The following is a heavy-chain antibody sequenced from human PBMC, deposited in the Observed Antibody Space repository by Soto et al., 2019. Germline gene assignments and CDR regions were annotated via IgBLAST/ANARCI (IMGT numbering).Heavy chain of an antibody. CDR1: GFTVKSYT. Sequence: PGGSLRLSCAASGFTVKSYTMSWVRQVPGKGLEWVSGIIGSDGSTYYADSVKGRFTISRDNSKNTLYLQMNSLRAEDTAVYYCAKDDNGYSHGDNFDYWGQGTRVTVSS. CDR3: AKDDNGYSHGDNFDY. D-gene: IGHD5-18*01. J-gene: IGHJ4*02. CDR2: IIGSDGST. V-gene: IGHV3-23*01.